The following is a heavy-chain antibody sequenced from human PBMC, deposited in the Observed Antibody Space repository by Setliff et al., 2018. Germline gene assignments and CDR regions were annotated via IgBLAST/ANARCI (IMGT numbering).Heavy chain of an antibody. J-gene: IGHJ4*02. D-gene: IGHD3-22*01. CDR2: IIPIFGTA. Sequence: GASVKVSCKASGGTFGSYAISWVRQAPGQGLEWMGRIIPIFGTANYAQKFQGRDTITADKSTSTAYMELSSLRSEDTAVYYCARDPILYDSSGYLNYFDYWGQGALVTVSS. V-gene: IGHV1-69*06. CDR3: ARDPILYDSSGYLNYFDY. CDR1: GGTFGSYA.